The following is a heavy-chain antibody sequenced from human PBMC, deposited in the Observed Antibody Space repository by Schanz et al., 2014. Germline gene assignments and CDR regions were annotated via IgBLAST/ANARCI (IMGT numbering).Heavy chain of an antibody. CDR1: GFTFSSYA. V-gene: IGHV3-30*04. D-gene: IGHD3-9*01. CDR3: ARVRYDILTDYYTEYYFDS. Sequence: QVQLVESGGGVVQPGRSLRLSCAASGFTFSSYAMHWVRQAPGRGLQWVALISYDGGHKYYADSVKGRFTISRDNSKNTLYLQMSSLRTEDTAVYYCARVRYDILTDYYTEYYFDSWGQGTLVAVSS. J-gene: IGHJ4*02. CDR2: ISYDGGHK.